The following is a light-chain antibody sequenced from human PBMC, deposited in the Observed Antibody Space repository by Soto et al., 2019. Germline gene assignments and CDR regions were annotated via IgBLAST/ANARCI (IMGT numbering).Light chain of an antibody. CDR3: CSFAGSYNFYV. CDR2: GVS. V-gene: IGLV2-8*01. J-gene: IGLJ1*01. CDR1: GSDVGGYDY. Sequence: QSVLTQPPSGSGSLGQSVTISCTGTGSDVGGYDYVSWYQQHPGKPPQLMIYGVSKRPSGVPDRFSGSKSGNTASLTVSGLQAEDEADYYCCSFAGSYNFYVFGAGTKVTVL.